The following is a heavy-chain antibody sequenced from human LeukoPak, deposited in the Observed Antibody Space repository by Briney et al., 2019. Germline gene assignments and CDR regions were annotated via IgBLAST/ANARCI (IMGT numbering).Heavy chain of an antibody. CDR3: AREFVVVVAANPRNYYYYYGMDV. D-gene: IGHD2-15*01. Sequence: GASVKVSCTASGGTFSSYAISWVRQAPGQGLEWMGGIIPIFGTANYAQKFQGRVTITADESTSTAYMELSSLRSEDTAVYYCAREFVVVVAANPRNYYYYYGMDVWGQGTTVTVSS. J-gene: IGHJ6*02. V-gene: IGHV1-69*01. CDR2: IIPIFGTA. CDR1: GGTFSSYA.